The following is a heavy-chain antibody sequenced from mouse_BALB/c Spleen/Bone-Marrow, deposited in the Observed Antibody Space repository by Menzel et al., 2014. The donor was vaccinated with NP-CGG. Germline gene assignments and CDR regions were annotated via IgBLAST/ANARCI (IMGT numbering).Heavy chain of an antibody. D-gene: IGHD2-1*01. CDR3: TRTYGNYPAWFAY. CDR2: IYPGSGST. V-gene: IGHV1S22*01. J-gene: IGHJ3*01. CDR1: GYTFTSHL. Sequence: LQQSGSELVRPGASVKLSCKASGYTFTSHLIHWVKQRPGQGLEWIGNIYPGSGSTNYDEKFKSKATLSVDTSSSTAYMQLSSLTSEDSAVYYCTRTYGNYPAWFAYWGQGTLVTVSA.